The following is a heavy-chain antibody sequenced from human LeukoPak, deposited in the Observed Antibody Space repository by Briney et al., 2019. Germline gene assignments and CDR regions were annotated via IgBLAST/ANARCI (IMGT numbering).Heavy chain of an antibody. Sequence: SQTLSLTCAISGDSVSSNSAAWNWTRQSPSRGLEWLGRTYYRSKWYNDYAVSVKSRITINPDTSKNQFSLQLNSVTPEDTAVYYCAREVGYYYDSSGYPNFDYWGQGTLVTVSS. CDR3: AREVGYYYDSSGYPNFDY. CDR1: GDSVSSNSAA. J-gene: IGHJ4*02. CDR2: TYYRSKWYN. D-gene: IGHD3-22*01. V-gene: IGHV6-1*01.